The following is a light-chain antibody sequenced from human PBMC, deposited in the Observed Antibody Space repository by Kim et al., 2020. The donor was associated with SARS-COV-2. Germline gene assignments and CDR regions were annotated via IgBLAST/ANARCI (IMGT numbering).Light chain of an antibody. CDR3: QQYGDSPYT. V-gene: IGKV3-20*01. CDR2: GAS. CDR1: HSVSSNY. Sequence: WSPWERATLSCRASHSVSSNYLAWYQQKPGQAPRLLIYGASNRATGSPDRFSGSGSGTDFTLTISRLEPEDFAVYFCQQYGDSPYTFGQGTKLEI. J-gene: IGKJ2*01.